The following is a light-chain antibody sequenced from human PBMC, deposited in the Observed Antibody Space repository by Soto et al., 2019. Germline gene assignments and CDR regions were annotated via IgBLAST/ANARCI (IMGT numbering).Light chain of an antibody. CDR1: SSDVGGYNY. V-gene: IGLV2-8*01. CDR3: RSYAGSNNLGV. Sequence: QSALTQPPSASGSLGQSVTISCTGTSSDVGGYNYVSWDQQHPGKAPKLMIYEVSKRPSGVPDRFSGSKSGNTASLTVSGLQAEDAADYYCRSYAGSNNLGVFGGGTKLTVL. J-gene: IGLJ2*01. CDR2: EVS.